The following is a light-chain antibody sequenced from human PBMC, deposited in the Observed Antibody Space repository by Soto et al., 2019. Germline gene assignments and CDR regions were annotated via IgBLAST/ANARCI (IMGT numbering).Light chain of an antibody. CDR2: DVS. J-gene: IGLJ3*02. CDR1: SSDVGGYNF. CDR3: CSYAGSYSWV. Sequence: QSVLTQPRSVSGSPGQSVTISCTGTSSDVGGYNFVSWYQQHPGKAPKFLIYDVSKRPSGVPGRFSGSKSGNTASLTISGLQAEDEADYYCCSYAGSYSWVFGGGTKLTVL. V-gene: IGLV2-11*01.